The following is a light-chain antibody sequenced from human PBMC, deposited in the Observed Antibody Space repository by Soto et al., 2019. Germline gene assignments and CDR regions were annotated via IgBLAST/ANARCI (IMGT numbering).Light chain of an antibody. CDR2: DVS. Sequence: QSVLTQPASVSGSPGQSITISCTGTSSDVGGYNSVSWYQHHPGKAPKLMIYDVSNRSSGVSSRFSGSKSDNTASLTISGPQAEDEADYYCKSYTSRSTYVFGNVTKVTDL. J-gene: IGLJ1*01. CDR3: KSYTSRSTYV. V-gene: IGLV2-14*03. CDR1: SSDVGGYNS.